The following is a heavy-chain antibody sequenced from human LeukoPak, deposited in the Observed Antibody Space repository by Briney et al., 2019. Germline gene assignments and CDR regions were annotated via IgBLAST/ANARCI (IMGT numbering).Heavy chain of an antibody. CDR3: ARDEGMSGPFDY. CDR2: IYYNGYT. D-gene: IGHD3-10*01. CDR1: GGSIGTYY. Sequence: SETLSLTCTVSGGSIGTYYWGWIRQPPGKGLEWIGYIYYNGYTDYNPSLKSRVTIPVDTSKNQFSLKLSSVTAADTAVYYCARDEGMSGPFDYWGQGTLVTVSS. J-gene: IGHJ4*02. V-gene: IGHV4-59*01.